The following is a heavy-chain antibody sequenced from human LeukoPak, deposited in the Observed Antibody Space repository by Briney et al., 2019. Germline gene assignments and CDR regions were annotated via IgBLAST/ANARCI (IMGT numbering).Heavy chain of an antibody. Sequence: ASVKVSCKASGYTFTSYDINWVRQATGQGLEWMGWMNPNSGNTGYAQKFQGRVTMTRNTSISTAYMELSSLRSEDTAVYYCARPHLGYCSGGSCWRLYNWFDPWGQGTQVTVSS. CDR2: MNPNSGNT. CDR3: ARPHLGYCSGGSCWRLYNWFDP. CDR1: GYTFTSYD. J-gene: IGHJ5*02. D-gene: IGHD2-15*01. V-gene: IGHV1-8*01.